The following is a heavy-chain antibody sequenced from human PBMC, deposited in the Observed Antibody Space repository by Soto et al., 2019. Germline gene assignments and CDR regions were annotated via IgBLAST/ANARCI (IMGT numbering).Heavy chain of an antibody. Sequence: SETLSLTCAVYGGSFSGYYWTWIRQPPGTGLEWIGEINHSGSTNYNPSLKSRVTISVDTSKNQFSLKLTSVTAADTAVYYCGKGFGNYWAFDYWGQGTLVTVSS. CDR2: INHSGST. CDR3: GKGFGNYWAFDY. CDR1: GGSFSGYY. J-gene: IGHJ4*02. D-gene: IGHD1-26*01. V-gene: IGHV4-34*01.